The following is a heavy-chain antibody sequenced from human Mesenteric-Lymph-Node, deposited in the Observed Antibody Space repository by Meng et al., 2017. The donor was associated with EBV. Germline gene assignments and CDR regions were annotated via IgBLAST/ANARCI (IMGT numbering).Heavy chain of an antibody. V-gene: IGHV4-30-4*01. D-gene: IGHD5-18*01. CDR1: GGSISSGAYY. CDR2: IYYSGST. Sequence: GPLQESGPGLVKPSETLSLTCTVSGGSISSGAYYWTWIRQPPGKGLESIGYIYYSGSTYYNPSLQSRVTMSVDTSKNQFSLKLSSVTAADTAVYYCARGYSYDSFGLDYWGQGALVTVSS. CDR3: ARGYSYDSFGLDY. J-gene: IGHJ4*02.